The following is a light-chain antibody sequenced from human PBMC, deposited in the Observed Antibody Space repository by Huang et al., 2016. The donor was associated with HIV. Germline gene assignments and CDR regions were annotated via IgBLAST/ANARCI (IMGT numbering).Light chain of an antibody. CDR3: QQDNNWPPYT. CDR2: GAS. Sequence: EIVITQSPATLSVSPGERAILSCRASQSVSSNLAWYQQKPGQAPRLLIYGASTRATGIPARFSGSGSGTEFSLTISSLQSEDFAVYYCQQDNNWPPYTFGQGTKLEIK. V-gene: IGKV3-15*01. CDR1: QSVSSN. J-gene: IGKJ2*01.